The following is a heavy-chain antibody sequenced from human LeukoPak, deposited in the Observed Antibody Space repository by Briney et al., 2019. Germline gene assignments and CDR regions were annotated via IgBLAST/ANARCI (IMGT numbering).Heavy chain of an antibody. V-gene: IGHV1-69*13. CDR1: GGTFSSYA. CDR2: IIPIFGTA. Sequence: ASVKVSCKASGGTFSSYAISWVLQAPGQGLEWMGGIIPIFGTANYAQKFQGRVTITADESTSTAYMELSSLRSEDTAVYYCAREVSRGFDYWGQGTLVTVSS. J-gene: IGHJ4*02. D-gene: IGHD5/OR15-5a*01. CDR3: AREVSRGFDY.